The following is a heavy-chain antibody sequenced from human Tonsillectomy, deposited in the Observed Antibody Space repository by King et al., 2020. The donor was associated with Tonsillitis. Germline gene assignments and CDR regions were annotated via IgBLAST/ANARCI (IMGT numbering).Heavy chain of an antibody. V-gene: IGHV3-30*01. Sequence: VQLVESGGGVVQPGRSLRLSCAASGFTFSSYAMHWVRQAPGKGLEWVAVISYDGSNKYYADSVKGRFTISRDNSKNTLYLQMNSLRAEDTAVYYCAREGLGASFHWGQGTLVTVSS. CDR1: GFTFSSYA. CDR2: ISYDGSNK. J-gene: IGHJ4*02. CDR3: AREGLGASFH. D-gene: IGHD3-16*01.